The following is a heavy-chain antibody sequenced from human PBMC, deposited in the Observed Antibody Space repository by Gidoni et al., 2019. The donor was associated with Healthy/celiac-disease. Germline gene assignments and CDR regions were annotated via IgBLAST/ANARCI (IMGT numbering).Heavy chain of an antibody. J-gene: IGHJ4*02. Sequence: QVQLVESVGGAVQPGRSRRLACEAAGFTFRRSGMPWDRQAPGKGLELVAVILYDGINNCYADSEKGRFTISRNNSKNTLYLQMNSLRAEDTDVYYCARDQYYDSSGYSTWDYWGQGTLVTVSS. D-gene: IGHD3-22*01. CDR3: ARDQYYDSSGYSTWDY. CDR1: GFTFRRSG. V-gene: IGHV3-33*01. CDR2: ILYDGINN.